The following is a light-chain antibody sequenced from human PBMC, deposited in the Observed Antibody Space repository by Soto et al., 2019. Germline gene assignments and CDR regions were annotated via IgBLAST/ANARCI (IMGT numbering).Light chain of an antibody. Sequence: EIVMTQSPATLSVSPCETASLSWSASQSAGNFLAWYQQKPGQAPRLLIYYISTRATGIPARFSGSGSGTEFTLTINSLQSEDSAVYYCQQHNQWPITFGQGTRLEIK. V-gene: IGKV3D-15*01. CDR3: QQHNQWPIT. CDR1: QSAGNF. CDR2: YIS. J-gene: IGKJ5*01.